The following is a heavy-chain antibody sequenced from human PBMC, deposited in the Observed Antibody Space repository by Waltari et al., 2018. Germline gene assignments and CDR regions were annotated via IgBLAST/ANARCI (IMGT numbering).Heavy chain of an antibody. CDR2: INPNSGGT. V-gene: IGHV1-2*02. J-gene: IGHJ4*02. CDR3: ARGYDILTGYSYFDY. Sequence: QVQLVQSGAEVKKPGASVKVSCQASGYTFTGYYMHWVRQAPGQGLEWRGWINPNSGGTNYAQKYQGRVTMTRDTSSSTAYMELSRLRSDDTAVYYCARGYDILTGYSYFDYWGQGTLVTVSS. CDR1: GYTFTGYY. D-gene: IGHD3-9*01.